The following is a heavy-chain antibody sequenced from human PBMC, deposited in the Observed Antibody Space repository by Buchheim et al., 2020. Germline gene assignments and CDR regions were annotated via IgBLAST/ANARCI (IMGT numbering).Heavy chain of an antibody. Sequence: EVQLVESGGGLVQPGGSLRLSCAASVFTVSSNYMSWVRQAPGKGLEWVSVIYSGGSTYYADSVKGRFTISRDNSKNTLYLQMNSLRAEDTAVYYCARDDYYYYYGMDVWGQGTT. CDR3: ARDDYYYYYGMDV. CDR2: IYSGGST. CDR1: VFTVSSNY. V-gene: IGHV3-66*01. J-gene: IGHJ6*02.